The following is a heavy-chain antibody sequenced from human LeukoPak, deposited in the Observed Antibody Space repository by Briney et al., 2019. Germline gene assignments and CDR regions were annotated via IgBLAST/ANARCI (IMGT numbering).Heavy chain of an antibody. CDR2: ITSSSSYI. D-gene: IGHD6-13*01. V-gene: IGHV3-21*01. J-gene: IGHJ4*02. CDR3: ARDPADGDY. CDR1: GFTFSSYS. Sequence: GGSLRLSCAASGFTFSSYSMYWVRQAPGKGLEWVSSITSSSSYIYYADSVKGRFTISRDNAKNSLYLQMNSLRAEDTAVYYCARDPADGDYWGQGTLVTVSS.